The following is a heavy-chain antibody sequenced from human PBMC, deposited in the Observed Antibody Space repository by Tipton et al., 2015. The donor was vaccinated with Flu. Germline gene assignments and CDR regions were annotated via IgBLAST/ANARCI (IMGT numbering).Heavy chain of an antibody. D-gene: IGHD4-17*01. J-gene: IGHJ4*02. CDR1: GGSITSYY. CDR2: IYYSGST. V-gene: IGHV4-59*08. Sequence: TLSLTCTVSGGSITSYYWSWIRQPPGKGLEWIGYIYYSGSTNYNPSLKSRVTISVDTSKNQLSLKLSSVTAADTAVYYCARRKTVTTRLTYFDYWGQGTLVTVSS. CDR3: ARRKTVTTRLTYFDY.